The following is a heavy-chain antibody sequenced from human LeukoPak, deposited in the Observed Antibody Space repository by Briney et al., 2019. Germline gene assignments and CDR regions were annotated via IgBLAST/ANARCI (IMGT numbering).Heavy chain of an antibody. CDR3: ARSGYSYGADAFDI. D-gene: IGHD5-18*01. CDR1: GGSISSYY. J-gene: IGHJ3*02. CDR2: IYYSGST. V-gene: IGHV4-59*01. Sequence: SETLSLTCTVSGGSISSYYWSWIRQPPGKGLEWIGYIYYSGSTNYNPSLKSRVTISVDTSKNQFSLKLSSVTAADTAVYYCARSGYSYGADAFDIWGQGTMVTVSS.